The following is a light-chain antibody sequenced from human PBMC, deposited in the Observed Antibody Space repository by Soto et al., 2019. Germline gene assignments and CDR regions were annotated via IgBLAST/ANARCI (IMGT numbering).Light chain of an antibody. Sequence: DILMTQSPSTLSASVGDRVTIICRASESISRWLAWYQQKPGQAPKLLIHRASTLATGVPSRISGSGSGTEFTLTISSLQPDDFATYYCQQYNSYWTFGQGTKVDIK. J-gene: IGKJ1*01. CDR3: QQYNSYWT. CDR1: ESISRW. V-gene: IGKV1-5*03. CDR2: RAS.